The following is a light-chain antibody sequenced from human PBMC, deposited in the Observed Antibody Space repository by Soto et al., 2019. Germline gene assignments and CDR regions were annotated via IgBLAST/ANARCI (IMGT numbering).Light chain of an antibody. CDR3: QSYDSSLSGYV. CDR1: SSNIGTGYD. V-gene: IGLV1-40*01. Sequence: QAVVTQPPSVSGAPGQRVTISCTGSSSNIGTGYDVHWYQQLPGTAPKLLIYGNTNRPSGVPDRVSGSKSGTSASLAITGFQAEDEADYYCQSYDSSLSGYVFGTGTKLTVL. CDR2: GNT. J-gene: IGLJ1*01.